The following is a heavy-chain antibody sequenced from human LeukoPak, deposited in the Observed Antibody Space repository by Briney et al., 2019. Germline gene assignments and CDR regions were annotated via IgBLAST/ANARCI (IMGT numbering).Heavy chain of an antibody. D-gene: IGHD3-9*01. Sequence: GASVKVSCKASGYTFTSYGISRVRQAPGQGLEWMGWISAYNGNTNYAQKLQGRVTMTTEPSTSTTYMELRSLRSDDTGVYYCSRSDILTGYADNFDYWGQRPLVTVSS. CDR3: SRSDILTGYADNFDY. CDR2: ISAYNGNT. CDR1: GYTFTSYG. J-gene: IGHJ4*02. V-gene: IGHV1-18*01.